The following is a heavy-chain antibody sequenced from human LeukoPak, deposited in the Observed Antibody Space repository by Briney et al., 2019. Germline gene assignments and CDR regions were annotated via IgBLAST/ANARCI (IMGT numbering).Heavy chain of an antibody. CDR1: GFPFSSYA. J-gene: IGHJ6*02. CDR3: ARDRAVAGTLYGMDV. V-gene: IGHV3-30-3*01. D-gene: IGHD6-19*01. Sequence: GSLRLSCAASGFPFSSYAMHWVRQAPGKGLEWVAVISYDGSNKYYADSVKGRFTISRDNSKNTLYLQMNSLRAEDTAVYYCARDRAVAGTLYGMDVWGQGTTVTVSS. CDR2: ISYDGSNK.